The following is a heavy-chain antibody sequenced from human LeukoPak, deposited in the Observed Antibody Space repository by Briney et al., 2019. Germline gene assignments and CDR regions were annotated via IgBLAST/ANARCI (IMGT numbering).Heavy chain of an antibody. V-gene: IGHV3-30*02. J-gene: IGHJ4*02. D-gene: IGHD3-16*02. CDR1: GFTFSSCG. CDR2: IRYDGSNK. Sequence: GGSLRLSCEASGFTFSSCGMHWVRQAPGKGLEWVAVIRYDGSNKYYADSVKGRFTISRDNSKNTLYLQMNSLRAEDTAVYYCARGSFLITFGGFIGWGQGTLVTVSS. CDR3: ARGSFLITFGGFIG.